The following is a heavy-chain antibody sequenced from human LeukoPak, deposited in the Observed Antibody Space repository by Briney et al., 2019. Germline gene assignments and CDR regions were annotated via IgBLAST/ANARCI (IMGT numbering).Heavy chain of an antibody. CDR1: GFTFNSYA. CDR3: ARASPGWAHYFDY. CDR2: INQDGSGK. V-gene: IGHV3-7*01. D-gene: IGHD2-15*01. Sequence: GGSLRLSCAASGFTFNSYAMSWVRQAPGKGLEWVANINQDGSGKYFVDSVKGRFTISRDNAKNSLYLQMNSLRAEDTAVYYCARASPGWAHYFDYWGQGTLVTLSS. J-gene: IGHJ4*02.